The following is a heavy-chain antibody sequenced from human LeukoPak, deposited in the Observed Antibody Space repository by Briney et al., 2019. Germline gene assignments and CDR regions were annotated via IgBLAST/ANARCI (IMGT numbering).Heavy chain of an antibody. CDR2: IIPIFGTA. J-gene: IGHJ4*02. CDR1: GRTFSSYA. Sequence: SVKVSCKASGRTFSSYAISWVRQAPGQGLEWMGGIIPIFGTANYAQKFQGRVTITADESTSTAYMELSSLRSEDTAVYYCASGYSYGYDERNFDYWGQGTLVTVSS. V-gene: IGHV1-69*13. D-gene: IGHD5-18*01. CDR3: ASGYSYGYDERNFDY.